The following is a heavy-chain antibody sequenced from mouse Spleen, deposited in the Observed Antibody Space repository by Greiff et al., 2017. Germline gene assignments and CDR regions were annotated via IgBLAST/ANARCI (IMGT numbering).Heavy chain of an antibody. J-gene: IGHJ3*01. CDR3: AGDDYDEAWFAY. V-gene: IGHV2-9*02. CDR1: GLSLTSYG. Sequence: QVQLKESGPGLVAPSQSLSITCTVSGLSLTSYGVHWVRQPPGKGLEWLGVIWAGGSTNYNSALMSRLSISKDNSKSQVFLKMNSLQTDDTAMYYCAGDDYDEAWFAYWGQGTLVTVSA. CDR2: IWAGGST. D-gene: IGHD2-4*01.